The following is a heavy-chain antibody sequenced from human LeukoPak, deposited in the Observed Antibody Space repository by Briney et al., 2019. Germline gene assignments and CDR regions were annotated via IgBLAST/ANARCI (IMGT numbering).Heavy chain of an antibody. J-gene: IGHJ4*02. CDR2: ISGSGGST. CDR1: GFTFSNYA. Sequence: GGSLRLSCAASGFTFSNYAMNWVRQAPGKGLEWISAISGSGGSTYYANSVKGRFTISRDNSKNTLYLQMNSLRAEDTAVYYCAKESFAAGYYFDYWGQGTLVTVSS. CDR3: AKESFAAGYYFDY. V-gene: IGHV3-23*01.